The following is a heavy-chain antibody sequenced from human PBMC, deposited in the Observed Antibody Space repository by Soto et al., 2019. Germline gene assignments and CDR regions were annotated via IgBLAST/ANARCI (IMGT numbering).Heavy chain of an antibody. D-gene: IGHD3-3*01. CDR3: ARRITIFGVVTPYFDY. V-gene: IGHV4-39*01. J-gene: IGHJ4*02. CDR1: CGAISSSSYY. CDR2: IYYSGST. Sequence: SETLSLTCTVSCGAISSSSYYWGLIRQPPGKGLEWIGSIYYSGSTYYNPSLKSRVTISVDTSKNQFSLKLSSVTAADTAVYYCARRITIFGVVTPYFDYWGQGTLVTVSS.